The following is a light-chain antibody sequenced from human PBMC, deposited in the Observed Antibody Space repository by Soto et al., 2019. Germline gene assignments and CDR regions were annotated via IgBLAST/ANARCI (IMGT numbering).Light chain of an antibody. CDR3: QQRANWPLTT. J-gene: IGKJ5*01. Sequence: EIVLTQSPATLSLSPGERATLSCRASQSVSNFLAWYQQKPGQAPRLLIYDASNMATGIPARFSGSGSGTDFTLTIRSLEPEDFAIYYCQQRANWPLTTFGHGTRLEIK. V-gene: IGKV3-11*01. CDR2: DAS. CDR1: QSVSNF.